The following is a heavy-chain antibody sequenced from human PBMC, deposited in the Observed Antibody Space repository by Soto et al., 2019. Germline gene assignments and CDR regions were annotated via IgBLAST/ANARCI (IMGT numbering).Heavy chain of an antibody. J-gene: IGHJ4*02. CDR2: ISGSGGST. D-gene: IGHD1-26*01. Sequence: EVQLLESGGGLVQPGGSLRLSCAASGFTFSSYAMSWVRQAPGKGLEWVSAISGSGGSTYYADSVKGRFTISRDNSKNPVYLEMNSLRGGDPGVIYWAKSWGGAPFDYRGQGTLVTVSS. CDR3: AKSWGGAPFDY. CDR1: GFTFSSYA. V-gene: IGHV3-23*01.